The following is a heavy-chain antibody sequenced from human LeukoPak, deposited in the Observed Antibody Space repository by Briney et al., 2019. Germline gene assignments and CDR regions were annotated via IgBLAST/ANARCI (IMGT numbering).Heavy chain of an antibody. CDR2: IYSGGST. D-gene: IGHD3-16*02. V-gene: IGHV3-66*01. J-gene: IGHJ4*02. CDR3: ARDWGLRLGELSSYYFDY. CDR1: GFTFSKYA. Sequence: SGGSLRLSCAASGFTFSKYAMSWVRQAPGRGLEWVSVIYSGGSTYYADSVKGRFSISRDNSKNTLYLQMNSLRAEDTAVYYCARDWGLRLGELSSYYFDYWGQGTLVTVSS.